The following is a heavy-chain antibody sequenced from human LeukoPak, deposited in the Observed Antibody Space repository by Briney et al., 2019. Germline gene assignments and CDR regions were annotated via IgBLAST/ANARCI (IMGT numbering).Heavy chain of an antibody. CDR3: ARGGDSSGFY. D-gene: IGHD6-19*01. CDR2: IYTSGST. Sequence: PSETLSLTCTVSGGSISSYYWSWIRQPAGKGLEWIGRIYTSGSTNYNPSLKSRVTISVDKSKNQFSLKLSSVTAADMAVYYCARGGDSSGFYWGQGTLVTVSS. J-gene: IGHJ4*02. V-gene: IGHV4-4*07. CDR1: GGSISSYY.